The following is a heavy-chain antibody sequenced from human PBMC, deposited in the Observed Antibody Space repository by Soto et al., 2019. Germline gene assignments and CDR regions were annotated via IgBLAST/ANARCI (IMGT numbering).Heavy chain of an antibody. D-gene: IGHD2-2*01. CDR1: GFTFSSYA. J-gene: IGHJ4*02. CDR3: APDPRIVVVPAAVDY. CDR2: ISGSGGST. Sequence: GGSVRLSCAASGFTFSSYAMSWVRQAPGKGLEWVSAISGSGGSTYYADSVKGRFTISRDNSKNTLYLQMNSLRAEDTAVYYCAPDPRIVVVPAAVDYWGQGTLVTVSS. V-gene: IGHV3-23*01.